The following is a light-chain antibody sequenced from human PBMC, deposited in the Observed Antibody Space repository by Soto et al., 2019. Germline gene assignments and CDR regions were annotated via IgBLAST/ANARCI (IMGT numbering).Light chain of an antibody. CDR3: CSYAGSSTYV. CDR2: EDS. Sequence: QSALTQPASVSGSPGQSITISCTGTSSDVGSYNLVSWYQQHPGKAPKLMIYEDSKGPSGVSDRFSGSKSGNTASLTISGLQAEDEGDYYCCSYAGSSTYVFGTGTKVTVL. CDR1: SSDVGSYNL. J-gene: IGLJ1*01. V-gene: IGLV2-23*01.